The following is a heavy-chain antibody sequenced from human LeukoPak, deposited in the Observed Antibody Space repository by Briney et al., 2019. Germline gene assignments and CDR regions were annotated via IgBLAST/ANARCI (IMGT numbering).Heavy chain of an antibody. V-gene: IGHV3-23*01. J-gene: IGHJ4*02. CDR1: GFAFSTYD. CDR3: AKGNIVATIRGDFDY. CDR2: ISGSGGSA. Sequence: GGSLRLSCAASGFAFSTYDMGWVRQAPGKGLEWVSVISGSGGSAYYADSVKGRFTISRDNSKNTLYLQMNSLRAEDTAVYYCAKGNIVATIRGDFDYWGQGTLVTVSS. D-gene: IGHD5-12*01.